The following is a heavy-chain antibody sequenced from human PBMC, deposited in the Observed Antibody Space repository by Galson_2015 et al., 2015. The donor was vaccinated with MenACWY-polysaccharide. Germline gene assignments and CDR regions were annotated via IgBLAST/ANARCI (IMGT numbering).Heavy chain of an antibody. D-gene: IGHD2-15*01. CDR3: ARRARVVAAVWYGMDV. J-gene: IGHJ6*02. CDR2: ITGGGGAT. Sequence: SLRLSCAAAGFTFSSYAMRWVRQAPGKGLEWVSAITGGGGATYYVDSVKGRFTISRDNSKNTQYLQMNGLRAEDTAVYYCARRARVVAAVWYGMDVWGQGTPVTVSS. V-gene: IGHV3-23*01. CDR1: GFTFSSYA.